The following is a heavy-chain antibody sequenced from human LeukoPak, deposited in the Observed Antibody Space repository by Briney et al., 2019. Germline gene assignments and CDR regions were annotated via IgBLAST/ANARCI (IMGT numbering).Heavy chain of an antibody. V-gene: IGHV3-53*01. CDR3: ARGYNWNYPYAPDY. J-gene: IGHJ4*02. CDR1: GFTVSSNY. D-gene: IGHD1-7*01. CDR2: IYSGGST. Sequence: GGSLRLSCAASGFTVSSNYMSWVRQAPGKGLEWVSVIYSGGSTYYADSVKGRFTISRDNSKNTLYLQMNSLRAEDTAVYYCARGYNWNYPYAPDYWGQGTLVTVSS.